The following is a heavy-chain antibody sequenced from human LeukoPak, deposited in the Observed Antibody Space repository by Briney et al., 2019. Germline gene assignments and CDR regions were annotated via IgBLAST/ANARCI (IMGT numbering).Heavy chain of an antibody. V-gene: IGHV4-34*01. J-gene: IGHJ4*02. CDR1: GGSFSGYY. CDR2: INHSGST. Sequence: SETLSLTCAAYGGSFSGYYWSWIRQPPGKGLEWIGEINHSGSTNYNPSLKSRVTISVGTSKNQSSLKLSSVTAADTAVYYYARGRPLLGYYCSGGSCYSVGFVYWGQGTLVTVSS. CDR3: ARGRPLLGYYCSGGSCYSVGFVY. D-gene: IGHD2-15*01.